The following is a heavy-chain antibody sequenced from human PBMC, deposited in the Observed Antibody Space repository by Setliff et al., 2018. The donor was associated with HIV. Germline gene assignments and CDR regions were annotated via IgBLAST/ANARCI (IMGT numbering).Heavy chain of an antibody. Sequence: SETLSLTCAAYGGSFSGYYWSWIRQPPGKGLEWIGEVNHSGSTNYNPSLKSRVTISVDTSKNQFSLKLTSVTAADTAVYYCARGFYREAMDVWGPGTTVTVSS. V-gene: IGHV4-34*01. CDR2: VNHSGST. D-gene: IGHD1-26*01. CDR3: ARGFYREAMDV. J-gene: IGHJ6*02. CDR1: GGSFSGYY.